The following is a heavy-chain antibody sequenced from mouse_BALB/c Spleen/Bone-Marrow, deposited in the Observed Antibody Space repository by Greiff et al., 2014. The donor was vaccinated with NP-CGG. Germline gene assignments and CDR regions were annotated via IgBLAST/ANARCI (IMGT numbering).Heavy chain of an antibody. Sequence: VQLQQPGGGLVKPGGSLKLSCAASGFTFSDYYIYWFRQTPEKRLEWVATISDGGNYSYYPDSVKGRFTISRDNAKNNLYLQMSSLKSEDTAMYYCARSRMRYGAMDYWGQGTSVTVFS. CDR2: ISDGGNYS. V-gene: IGHV5-4*02. CDR3: ARSRMRYGAMDY. D-gene: IGHD2-10*02. CDR1: GFTFSDYY. J-gene: IGHJ4*01.